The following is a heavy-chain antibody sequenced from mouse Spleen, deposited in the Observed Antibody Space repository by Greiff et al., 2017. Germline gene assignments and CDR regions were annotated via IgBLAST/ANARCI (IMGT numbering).Heavy chain of an antibody. V-gene: IGHV1-4*02. CDR3: ARWALAYYGNLYAMDY. CDR1: GYTFTSYT. CDR2: INPSSGYT. D-gene: IGHD2-10*01. Sequence: QVQLQQSAAELARPGASVKMSCKASGYTFTSYTMHWVKQRPGQGLEWIGYINPSSGYTEYNQKFKDKTTLTADKSSSTAYMQLSSLTSEDSAVYYCARWALAYYGNLYAMDYWGQGTSVTVAS. J-gene: IGHJ4*01.